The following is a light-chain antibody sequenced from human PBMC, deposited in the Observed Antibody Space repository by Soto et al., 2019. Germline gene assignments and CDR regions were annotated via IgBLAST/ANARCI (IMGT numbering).Light chain of an antibody. J-gene: IGLJ1*01. CDR1: SRDVGGYDS. Sequence: QSALTQPPSASGSPGQSVTISCTGTSRDVGGYDSVSWYQLHPGKAPKLLIYEVNKRPSGVPDRFSGSKSGNTASLTVSGLQTDDESDYYCSSYAGINSVYVFGTGTKLTVL. CDR2: EVN. CDR3: SSYAGINSVYV. V-gene: IGLV2-8*01.